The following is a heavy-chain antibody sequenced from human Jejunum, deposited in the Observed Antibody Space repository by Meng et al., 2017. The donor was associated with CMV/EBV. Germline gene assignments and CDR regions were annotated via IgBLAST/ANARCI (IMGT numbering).Heavy chain of an antibody. Sequence: CASSASTVSSNYVSWVRQAPGEGREWVSIFYSINSPSYADSLKGRFTISSDNSKNTLFLQMDSLRAADTAVYYCARVDSSTFGWFDPWGQGTLVTVSS. V-gene: IGHV3-53*01. CDR2: FYSINSP. CDR3: ARVDSSTFGWFDP. D-gene: IGHD3-16*01. CDR1: ASTVSSNY. J-gene: IGHJ5*02.